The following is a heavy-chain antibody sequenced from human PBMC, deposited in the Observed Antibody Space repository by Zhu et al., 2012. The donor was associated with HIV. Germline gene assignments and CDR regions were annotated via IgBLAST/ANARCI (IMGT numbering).Heavy chain of an antibody. CDR1: GGSISSSDYY. CDR3: ARADGSGTYYYYYMDV. J-gene: IGHJ6*03. V-gene: IGHV4-30-4*08. CDR2: IHHSGTT. Sequence: QVQLQESGPGLVKPSQTLSLTCTVSGGSISSSDYYWSWIRQPPGKGLEWIAYIHHSGTTYYNPSLKSRLSISIDTSKNQFSLRLSSVSAADTAVYFCARADGSGTYYYYYMDVWGKGPRSPSP. D-gene: IGHD3-10*01.